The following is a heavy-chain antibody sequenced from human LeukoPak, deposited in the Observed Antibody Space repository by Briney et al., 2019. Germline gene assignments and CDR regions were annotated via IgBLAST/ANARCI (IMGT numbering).Heavy chain of an antibody. CDR1: GGSTSSGGYY. Sequence: SQTLSLTCTVSGGSTSSGGYYWSWIRQHPGKGLEWIGYIYYSGSTYYNPSLKSRVTISVDTSKNQFSLKLSSVTAADTAVYYCATFFGRCSSTSCSHTHNWFDPWGQGTLVTVSS. CDR3: ATFFGRCSSTSCSHTHNWFDP. V-gene: IGHV4-31*03. CDR2: IYYSGST. D-gene: IGHD2-2*01. J-gene: IGHJ5*02.